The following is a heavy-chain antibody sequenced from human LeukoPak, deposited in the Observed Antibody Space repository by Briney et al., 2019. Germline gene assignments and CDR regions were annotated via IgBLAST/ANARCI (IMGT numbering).Heavy chain of an antibody. CDR2: TYYRSKWYN. CDR3: ARDAASGLMDV. V-gene: IGHV6-1*01. J-gene: IGHJ6*03. D-gene: IGHD2-15*01. Sequence: SQTLSLTCAISGDSVSSNGAAWNWKRPCQSRGLEWLGRTYYRSKWYNDYAVSVKSRITINPDTSKNQYTLQLNSVTPEDTAVYYCARDAASGLMDVWGKGTTVTVSS. CDR1: GDSVSSNGAA.